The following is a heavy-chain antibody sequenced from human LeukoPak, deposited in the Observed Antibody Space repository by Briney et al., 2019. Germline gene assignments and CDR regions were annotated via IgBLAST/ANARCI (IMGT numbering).Heavy chain of an antibody. J-gene: IGHJ4*02. V-gene: IGHV1-69*01. D-gene: IGHD2-2*01. CDR3: ARCGSSTSCRRELSFDY. Sequence: GSSVKVSCKASGGTFSSYAISWVRQAPGQGLEWMGGIIPIFGTANYAQKFQGRVTITADESTSTAYMELSSLRSEDTAVYYCARCGSSTSCRRELSFDYWGQGTLVTVSS. CDR1: GGTFSSYA. CDR2: IIPIFGTA.